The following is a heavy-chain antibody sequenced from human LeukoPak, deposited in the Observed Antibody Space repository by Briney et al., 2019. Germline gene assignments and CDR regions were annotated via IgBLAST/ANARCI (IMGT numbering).Heavy chain of an antibody. V-gene: IGHV3-23*01. Sequence: PGGSLRLSCAASGFTFSSYAMSWVRQAPGKGLEWVSAISGSGGSTYYADSVKGRFTISRDNAKNSLYLQMNSLRAEDTAVYYCARDRYCSGGSCYAAFDIWGQGTMVTVSS. D-gene: IGHD2-15*01. J-gene: IGHJ3*02. CDR2: ISGSGGST. CDR1: GFTFSSYA. CDR3: ARDRYCSGGSCYAAFDI.